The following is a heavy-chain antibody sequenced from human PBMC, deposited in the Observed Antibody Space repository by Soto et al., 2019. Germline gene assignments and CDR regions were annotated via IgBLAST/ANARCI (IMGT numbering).Heavy chain of an antibody. J-gene: IGHJ4*02. CDR2: INPNSGGT. CDR1: GYTFTGYY. CDR3: ARGRYSCYDFLDY. D-gene: IGHD5-12*01. Sequence: QVQLVPSGAEVKKPGASVTVSCKASGYTFTGYYMHWVRQAPGQGLEWMGWINPNSGGTNYAQKFQGWVTMTRDTSISTSYMELSRLRSDDTAVYYCARGRYSCYDFLDYSGQGALVTVSS. V-gene: IGHV1-2*04.